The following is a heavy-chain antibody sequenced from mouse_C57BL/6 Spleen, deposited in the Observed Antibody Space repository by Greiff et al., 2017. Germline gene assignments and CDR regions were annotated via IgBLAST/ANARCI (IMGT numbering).Heavy chain of an antibody. V-gene: IGHV1-55*01. CDR3: ARSEFITTALFDY. CDR2: IYPGSGST. J-gene: IGHJ2*01. CDR1: GYTFTSYW. Sequence: VQLQQPGAELVKPGASVKMSCKASGYTFTSYWITWVKQRPGQGLEWIGDIYPGSGSTNYNEKFKSKATLTVDTSSSTAYMQLSSLTSEDSAVYYCARSEFITTALFDYWGQGTTLTVSS. D-gene: IGHD1-1*01.